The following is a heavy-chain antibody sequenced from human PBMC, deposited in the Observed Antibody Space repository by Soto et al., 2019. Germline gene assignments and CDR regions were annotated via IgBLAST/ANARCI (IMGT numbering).Heavy chain of an antibody. CDR1: GGSISSGGYY. CDR3: AIYDSSGSRGFQH. V-gene: IGHV4-31*03. J-gene: IGHJ1*01. CDR2: IYYSGST. D-gene: IGHD3-22*01. Sequence: SETLSLTCTVSGGSISSGGYYWSWIRQHPGKGLEWIGYIYYSGSTYYNPSLKSRVTISVDTSKNQFSLKLSSVTAADAAVYYCAIYDSSGSRGFQHWGQGTLVTVSS.